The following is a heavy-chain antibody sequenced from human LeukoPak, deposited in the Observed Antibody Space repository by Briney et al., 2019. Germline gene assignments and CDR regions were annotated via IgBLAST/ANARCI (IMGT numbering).Heavy chain of an antibody. CDR1: GFTFSSYA. CDR3: ARDVKAAANPLHAFDI. J-gene: IGHJ3*02. V-gene: IGHV3-21*01. Sequence: GGSLRLSCAASGFTFSSYAMSWVRQAPGKGLEWVSSISSSSSYIYYADSVKGRFTISRDNAKNSLYLQMNSLRAEDTAVYYCARDVKAAANPLHAFDIWGQGTMVTVSS. D-gene: IGHD6-13*01. CDR2: ISSSSSYI.